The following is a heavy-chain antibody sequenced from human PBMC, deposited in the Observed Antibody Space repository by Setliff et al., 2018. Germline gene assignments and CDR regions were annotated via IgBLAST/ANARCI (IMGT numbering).Heavy chain of an antibody. V-gene: IGHV4-61*02. Sequence: SETLSLTCTVSGGSISSGGYYWSWIRQHPGKGLEWIGRVYNSGTTYNAFFASRVTMSTDTSKNQFSLNLNSVTAADTALYYCAKESLAINTRWFDPWGQGILVTVSS. D-gene: IGHD3-3*02. CDR3: AKESLAINTRWFDP. J-gene: IGHJ5*02. CDR1: GGSISSGGYY. CDR2: VYNSGT.